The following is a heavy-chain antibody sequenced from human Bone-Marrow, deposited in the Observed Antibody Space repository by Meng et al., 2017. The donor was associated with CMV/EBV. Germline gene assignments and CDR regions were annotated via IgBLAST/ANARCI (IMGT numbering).Heavy chain of an antibody. J-gene: IGHJ6*02. CDR2: INWNGGST. V-gene: IGHV3-20*04. Sequence: GESLKISCAASGFTFDDYGMSWVRQAPGKGLEWVSGINWNGGSTGYADSVKGRFTISRDNAKNSLYLQMNSLRAEDTAVYYCARVTGAGWLRFPDVWGQGTTVTVSS. CDR1: GFTFDDYG. CDR3: ARVTGAGWLRFPDV. D-gene: IGHD5-12*01.